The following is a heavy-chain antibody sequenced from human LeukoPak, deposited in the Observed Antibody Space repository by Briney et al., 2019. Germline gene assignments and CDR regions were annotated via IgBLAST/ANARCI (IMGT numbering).Heavy chain of an antibody. Sequence: GGSLRLSCAASGFTFSGYAMSWVRLAPGKGLEWVSTISDTSGSTHYADSVEGRFTISRDNSKNTLYLQMHSMRAEDSAVYYCANWGGTYWGQGTLVTVSS. J-gene: IGHJ4*02. CDR3: ANWGGTY. CDR1: GFTFSGYA. V-gene: IGHV3-23*01. CDR2: ISDTSGST. D-gene: IGHD7-27*01.